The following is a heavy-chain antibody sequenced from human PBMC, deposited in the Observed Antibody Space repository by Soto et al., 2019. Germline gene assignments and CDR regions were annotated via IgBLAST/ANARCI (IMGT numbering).Heavy chain of an antibody. CDR1: GGSISSSSYY. D-gene: IGHD5-12*01. CDR2: IYYSGST. Sequence: PSETLSLTCTVSGGSISSSSYYWGWIRQPPGKGLEWIGSIYYSGSTYYNPSLKSRVTISVDTSKNQFSLKLSSVTAADTAVYYCARHVXKSGNGYEAADAFDIWGQGTMVTVSS. J-gene: IGHJ3*02. V-gene: IGHV4-39*01. CDR3: ARHVXKSGNGYEAADAFDI.